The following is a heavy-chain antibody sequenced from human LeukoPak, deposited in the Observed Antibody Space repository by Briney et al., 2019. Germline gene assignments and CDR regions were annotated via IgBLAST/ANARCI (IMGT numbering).Heavy chain of an antibody. D-gene: IGHD2-2*01. Sequence: GGSLRLSCAASGFTFSSYVMHWVRQAPGKGLEWVAVISYDGSNKYYADSVKGRFTISRDNSKNTLYLQMNSLRAEDTAVYYCATGHIPAWAYWGQGTLVTVSS. CDR3: ATGHIPAWAY. V-gene: IGHV3-30*03. J-gene: IGHJ4*02. CDR1: GFTFSSYV. CDR2: ISYDGSNK.